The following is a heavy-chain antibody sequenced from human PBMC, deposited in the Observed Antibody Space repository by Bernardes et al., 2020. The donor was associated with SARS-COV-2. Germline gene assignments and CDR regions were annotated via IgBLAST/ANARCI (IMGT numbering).Heavy chain of an antibody. CDR2: ISAYNGNT. CDR1: GYTFTSYG. CDR3: ASVTYSSGSDFDY. V-gene: IGHV1-18*01. D-gene: IGHD6-19*01. J-gene: IGHJ4*02. Sequence: ASVKVSCKASGYTFTSYGISWVRQAPGQGLEWMGWISAYNGNTNYAQKLQGRVTVTRDTSISTAYMELRSLTSDDTAVYYCASVTYSSGSDFDYWGQGTLVTVSS.